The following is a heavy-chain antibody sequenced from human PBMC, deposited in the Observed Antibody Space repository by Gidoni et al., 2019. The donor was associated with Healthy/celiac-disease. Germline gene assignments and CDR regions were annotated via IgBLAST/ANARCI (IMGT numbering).Heavy chain of an antibody. CDR1: GGTFSSYA. CDR2: IIPILGIA. V-gene: IGHV1-69*04. Sequence: QVQLVQSGAAVKKPGSSVKVSCKASGGTFSSYAISWVRQAPGQGLEWMGRIIPILGIANYAQKFQGRVTITADKSTSTAYMELSSLRSEDTAVYYCARDFPPYYYDSSGYSNRRAYFDYWGQGTLVTVSS. D-gene: IGHD3-22*01. J-gene: IGHJ4*02. CDR3: ARDFPPYYYDSSGYSNRRAYFDY.